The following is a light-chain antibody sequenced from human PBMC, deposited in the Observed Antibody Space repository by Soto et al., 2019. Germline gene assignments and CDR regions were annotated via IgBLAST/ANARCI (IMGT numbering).Light chain of an antibody. Sequence: EIVMTQSPAPLSVSPGERATLSCRASQSIRSSLAWYQQKPGQAPRLLIYGASTRATGIPARFSGSGSEKEFSRTFSSLQSEDFAGYYCQHYNNCTTITFGQGTRLEIK. CDR3: QHYNNCTTIT. J-gene: IGKJ5*01. V-gene: IGKV3-15*01. CDR1: QSIRSS. CDR2: GAS.